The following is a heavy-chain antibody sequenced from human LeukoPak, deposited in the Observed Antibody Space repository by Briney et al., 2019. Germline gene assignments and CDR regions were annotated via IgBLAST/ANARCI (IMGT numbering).Heavy chain of an antibody. D-gene: IGHD3-10*01. Sequence: SETLSLTCTVSGGPISSYYWSWIRQPAGKGLEWIGRIYTSGSTNYNPSLKSRVTISVYTSKNQFSLKLSSVTAADTAVYYCARRGPPRTLLRGVKSGWFDPWGQGTLVTVSS. J-gene: IGHJ5*02. V-gene: IGHV4-4*07. CDR1: GGPISSYY. CDR2: IYTSGST. CDR3: ARRGPPRTLLRGVKSGWFDP.